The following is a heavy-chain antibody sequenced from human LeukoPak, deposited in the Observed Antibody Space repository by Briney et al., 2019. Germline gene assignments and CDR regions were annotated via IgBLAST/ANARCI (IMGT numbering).Heavy chain of an antibody. CDR3: AKGTTVTTPRAFEI. V-gene: IGHV3-23*01. Sequence: GGSLRLSCAASGFTFSSYAMTWVRQAPGKGLEWVSSISGSGGSTYYADSVKGRFTISRDNSKNTLYLQMNSLRAEDTAAYYCAKGTTVTTPRAFEIWGQGTMVTVSS. J-gene: IGHJ3*02. CDR2: ISGSGGST. CDR1: GFTFSSYA. D-gene: IGHD4-17*01.